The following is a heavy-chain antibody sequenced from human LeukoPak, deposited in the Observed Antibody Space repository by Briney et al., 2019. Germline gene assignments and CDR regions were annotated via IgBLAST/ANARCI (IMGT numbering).Heavy chain of an antibody. CDR1: GGSISSYY. Sequence: SETLSLTCTVSGGSISSYYWSWIRQPPGKGLEWIGYIYYSGSTNYNPSLKSRVTISVDTSKNQFSLKLSSVTAADTAVYYCARHGCSAYWYFDLWGRGTLVTVSS. CDR2: IYYSGST. V-gene: IGHV4-59*08. D-gene: IGHD2-15*01. J-gene: IGHJ2*01. CDR3: ARHGCSAYWYFDL.